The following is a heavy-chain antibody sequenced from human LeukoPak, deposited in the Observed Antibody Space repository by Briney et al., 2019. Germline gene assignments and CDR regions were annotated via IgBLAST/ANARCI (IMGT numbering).Heavy chain of an antibody. CDR3: ARDHCSSTSCYDDY. CDR1: GYTFTSYG. J-gene: IGHJ4*02. D-gene: IGHD2-2*01. CDR2: ISAYNSNT. V-gene: IGHV1-18*01. Sequence: GASVKVSCKASGYTFTSYGISWVRQAPGRGLEWMGWISAYNSNTNYAQKLQGRVTMTTDTSTSTAYMELRSLRSDDTAVYYCARDHCSSTSCYDDYWGQGILVTVSS.